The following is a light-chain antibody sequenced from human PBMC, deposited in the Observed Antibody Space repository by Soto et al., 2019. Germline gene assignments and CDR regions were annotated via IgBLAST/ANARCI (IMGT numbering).Light chain of an antibody. CDR2: EVN. CDR1: SNDIGRYNY. CDR3: SSFAGTNSFV. J-gene: IGLJ1*01. V-gene: IGLV2-8*01. Sequence: QSALTQPPSASGSPGQSVTISCTGTSNDIGRYNYVSWYQQRPGKAPKLIIYEVNKRPSGVPDRVFASKSDKTASLTVSALQADDEADYYCSSFAGTNSFVFGTGTQLTVL.